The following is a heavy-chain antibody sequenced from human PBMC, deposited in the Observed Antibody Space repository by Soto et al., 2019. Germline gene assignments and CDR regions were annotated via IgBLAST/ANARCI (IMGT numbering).Heavy chain of an antibody. V-gene: IGHV4-34*01. CDR3: AREVPGIAAAGKREFDY. CDR2: INHSGST. D-gene: IGHD6-13*01. Sequence: SETLSVTCAVDGGSFSGYYWSWIRQPPGKGLEWIGEINHSGSTNYNPSLKSRVTISVDTSKNQFSLKLSSVTAADTAVYYCAREVPGIAAAGKREFDYWGQGTLVTVSS. CDR1: GGSFSGYY. J-gene: IGHJ4*02.